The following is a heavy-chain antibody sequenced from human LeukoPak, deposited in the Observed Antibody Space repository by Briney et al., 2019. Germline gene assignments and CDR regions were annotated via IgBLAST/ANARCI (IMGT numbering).Heavy chain of an antibody. CDR3: ARACGDYYFDY. J-gene: IGHJ4*02. V-gene: IGHV4-34*01. Sequence: SETLSLTCAVYGGSFSGYYWSWIRQPPGKGLEWIGEINHSGSTNYNPSLKCRVTISVDTSKNQFSLKLSSVTAADTAVYYCARACGDYYFDYWGQGTLVTVSS. D-gene: IGHD4-17*01. CDR1: GGSFSGYY. CDR2: INHSGST.